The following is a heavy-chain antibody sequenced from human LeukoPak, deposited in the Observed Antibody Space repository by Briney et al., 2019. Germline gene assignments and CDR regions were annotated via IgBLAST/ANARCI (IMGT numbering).Heavy chain of an antibody. CDR2: SNPGNGHS. CDR1: GYDFISYT. Sequence: ASVKVSCKASGYDFISYTIHWVRQAPGQRLEWLGWSNPGNGHSDYSQDFQGRVTITTDTSANTAYMELTSLRSEDMGVYFCARDILRGALRAYGPFDYWGQRTLVAVSS. V-gene: IGHV1-3*02. CDR3: ARDILRGALRAYGPFDY. J-gene: IGHJ4*02. D-gene: IGHD3-9*01.